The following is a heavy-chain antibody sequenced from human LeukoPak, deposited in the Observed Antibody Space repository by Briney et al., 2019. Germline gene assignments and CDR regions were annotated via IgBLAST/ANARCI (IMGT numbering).Heavy chain of an antibody. CDR1: GFSFSSYS. Sequence: GGSLRLSCAVSGFSFSSYSMNWVRQAPGKGLEWVSAISSSSSYIYYADSVKGRFTISRDNAKNSLYLQMNSLRAEDTAVYYCARAAPGASCDYWSQGTLVTVSS. V-gene: IGHV3-21*01. CDR2: ISSSSSYI. D-gene: IGHD2-2*01. J-gene: IGHJ4*02. CDR3: ARAAPGASCDY.